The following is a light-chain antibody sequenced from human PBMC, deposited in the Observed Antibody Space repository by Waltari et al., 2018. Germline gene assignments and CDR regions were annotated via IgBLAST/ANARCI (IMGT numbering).Light chain of an antibody. CDR2: GKN. Sequence: SSELTQDPVVSVALGQTVRITCPGDSLRYYYANWYHQKPGQAPVLVMYGKNNRPSGIPERFSGSYSGTTASLIITGAQAEDEGDYYCNSRDSRGHPLVFGTGTKVTVL. CDR3: NSRDSRGHPLV. V-gene: IGLV3-19*01. CDR1: SLRYYY. J-gene: IGLJ1*01.